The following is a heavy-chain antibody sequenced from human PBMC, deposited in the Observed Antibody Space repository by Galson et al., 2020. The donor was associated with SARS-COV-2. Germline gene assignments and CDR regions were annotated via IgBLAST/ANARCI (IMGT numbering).Heavy chain of an antibody. CDR3: AREAGSPYYYYYDGMDV. J-gene: IGHJ6*02. CDR1: GGSISSGSYY. V-gene: IGHV4-61*02. CDR2: IYTSGST. Sequence: SATLSLTCTVSGGSISSGSYYWSWIRQPDGKGLEWIGRIYTSGSTNYNPSLKSRVTISVDTSKNQFSLKLSSVTAADTAVYYCAREAGSPYYYYYDGMDVWGQGTTVTVSS. D-gene: IGHD3-10*01.